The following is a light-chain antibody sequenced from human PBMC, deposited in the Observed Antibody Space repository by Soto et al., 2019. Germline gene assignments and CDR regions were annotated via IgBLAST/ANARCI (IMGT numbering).Light chain of an antibody. CDR2: WAS. J-gene: IGKJ4*01. Sequence: DIVMTQSPDSLAVSLGERATINCKSSQSVLYSSNNKNYLAWYQQKPGQPPKLIIYWASTRESGVPDRFSGSGSGTDFTVTISRLQAEDVAVYYCQQYYSTVTFGGGTKVEIK. CDR3: QQYYSTVT. V-gene: IGKV4-1*01. CDR1: QSVLYSSNNKNY.